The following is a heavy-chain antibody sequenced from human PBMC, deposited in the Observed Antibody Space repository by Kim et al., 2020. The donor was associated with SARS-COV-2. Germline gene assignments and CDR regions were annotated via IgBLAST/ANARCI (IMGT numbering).Heavy chain of an antibody. V-gene: IGHV3-43*01. D-gene: IGHD6-6*01. J-gene: IGHJ6*02. CDR3: AKDMIPYSSSSTASYGMDV. Sequence: GRFTISRDNSKNSLYLQMNSLRTEDTALYYCAKDMIPYSSSSTASYGMDVWGQGTTVTVSS.